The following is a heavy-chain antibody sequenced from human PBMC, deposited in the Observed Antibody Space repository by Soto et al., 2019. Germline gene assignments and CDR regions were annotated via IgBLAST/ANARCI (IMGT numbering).Heavy chain of an antibody. CDR3: ARAGFSYGHLLF. CDR1: RGPIKTGDYY. J-gene: IGHJ4*02. D-gene: IGHD3-10*01. V-gene: IGHV4-30-4*01. Sequence: QVQLKESGPGLVKPSETLSLTCNVSRGPIKTGDYYWNWIRQPPGKGLEWIGYVFYSGATNYSPSLKSRAAISMDTSKNQFSLSLTSVTAADTAVYYCARAGFSYGHLLFWGQGIRVTVST. CDR2: VFYSGAT.